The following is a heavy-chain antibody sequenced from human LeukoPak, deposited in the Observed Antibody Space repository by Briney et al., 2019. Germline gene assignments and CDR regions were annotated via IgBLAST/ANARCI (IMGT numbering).Heavy chain of an antibody. J-gene: IGHJ4*02. D-gene: IGHD3-10*01. Sequence: ASVKVSCKASGYTFTSYYMHWVRQAPGQGLEWMGIINPSGGSTSYAQKFQGRVTMTRDTSISTAYMELSRLRSDDTAVYYCASLSAVYGSGSYALWGQGTLVTVSS. CDR2: INPSGGST. CDR3: ASLSAVYGSGSYAL. CDR1: GYTFTSYY. V-gene: IGHV1-46*01.